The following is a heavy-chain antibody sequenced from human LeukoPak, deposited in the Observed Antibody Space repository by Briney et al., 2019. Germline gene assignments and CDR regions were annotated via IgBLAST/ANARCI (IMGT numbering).Heavy chain of an antibody. J-gene: IGHJ4*02. CDR2: IYWNDDK. CDR3: AHSWYPLDYDFWSGYYKGSFDY. CDR1: GFSLSTSGVG. V-gene: IGHV2-5*01. D-gene: IGHD3-3*01. Sequence: GPTLVKPTQTLTLTCTFSGFSLSTSGVGVGWIRQPPGKALEWLALIYWNDDKRYSPSLKSRLTITKDTSKNQVVLTMTNMDPVDTATYYCAHSWYPLDYDFWSGYYKGSFDYWGQGTLVTVSS.